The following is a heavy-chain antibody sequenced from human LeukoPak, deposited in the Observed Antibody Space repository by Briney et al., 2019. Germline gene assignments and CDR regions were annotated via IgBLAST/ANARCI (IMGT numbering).Heavy chain of an antibody. J-gene: IGHJ4*02. V-gene: IGHV3-15*01. CDR2: IKGKTDGGTT. CDR1: GFTFSNAC. Sequence: GGSLRLSCAASGFTFSNACMSWVRQVPGKGLEWVGHIKGKTDGGTTDYAAPVQGRFTISRDDSKNTLFLQMNSLKTEDTAVYYCTTGTWIQLWLADYWGQGTLVTVSS. CDR3: TTGTWIQLWLADY. D-gene: IGHD5-18*01.